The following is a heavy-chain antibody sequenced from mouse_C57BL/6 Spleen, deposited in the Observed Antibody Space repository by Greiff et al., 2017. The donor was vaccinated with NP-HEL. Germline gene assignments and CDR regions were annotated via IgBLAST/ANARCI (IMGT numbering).Heavy chain of an antibody. V-gene: IGHV1-19*01. CDR3: ARESNDPFAY. CDR2: INPYNGGT. J-gene: IGHJ3*01. Sequence: VQLQQSGPVLVKPGASVKMSCKASGYTFTDYYMNWVKQSHGKSLEWIGVINPYNGGTSYNQKFKGKATLTVDKSSSSAYMELNSLTSEDSAVYYCARESNDPFAYWGQGTLVTVSA. CDR1: GYTFTDYY. D-gene: IGHD2-12*01.